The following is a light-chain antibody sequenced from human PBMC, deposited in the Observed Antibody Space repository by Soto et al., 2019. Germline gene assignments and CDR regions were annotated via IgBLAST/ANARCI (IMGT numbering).Light chain of an antibody. CDR1: QSVSSY. CDR2: DAS. Sequence: ENVFTQSPATLSFSPGGRATPSCRASQSVSSYLAWYQQKPGQAPRLLIYDASNRATGIPGRFSGSGSGTDFTLTISSLEPEDFAVYYCQQRMESFGQGTRLEIK. CDR3: QQRMES. V-gene: IGKV3-11*01. J-gene: IGKJ5*01.